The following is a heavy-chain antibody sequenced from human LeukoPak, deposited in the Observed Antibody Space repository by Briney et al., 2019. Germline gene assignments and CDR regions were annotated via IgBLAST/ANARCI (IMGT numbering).Heavy chain of an antibody. Sequence: ASVKVSCKASGYTFTGYYMHWVRQAPGQGLEWMGWINPNSGGTNYAQKFQGRVTMTRDTSISTAYMELSRLRSDDTAVYYCAREKYYYDSSGYPNDDAFDIWGQGTMVTVSS. CDR3: AREKYYYDSSGYPNDDAFDI. CDR2: INPNSGGT. V-gene: IGHV1-2*02. D-gene: IGHD3-22*01. J-gene: IGHJ3*02. CDR1: GYTFTGYY.